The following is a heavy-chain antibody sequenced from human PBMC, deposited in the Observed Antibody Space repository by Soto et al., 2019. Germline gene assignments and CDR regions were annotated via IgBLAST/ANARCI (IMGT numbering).Heavy chain of an antibody. CDR2: MSHSGGT. D-gene: IGHD1-1*01. CDR3: ARVERGTATTVVDAFDI. J-gene: IGHJ3*02. V-gene: IGHV4-34*01. Sequence: QVQLQQWGAGLLKPSETLSLTCAVFGGSVNSGNYYWSWIRQPPGKGLEWIGEMSHSGGTHFNPSLKRRVTISVDTTKNQFALKMSSVPAPDTALYYCARVERGTATTVVDAFDIWGPGTMVTVSS. CDR1: GGSVNSGNYY.